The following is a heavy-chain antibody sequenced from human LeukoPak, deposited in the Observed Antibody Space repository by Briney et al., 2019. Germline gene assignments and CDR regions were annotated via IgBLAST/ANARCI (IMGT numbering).Heavy chain of an antibody. V-gene: IGHV1-69*02. Sequence: SSVKVSCQASGGTFSSYTISWVGQARGQGRAWMGKIISILGIANYAQKFQGRVTITADKSTSTAYMELSSLRSEDTAVYYCARGGYSSSWYPFNWFDPWGQGTLVTVSS. CDR3: ARGGYSSSWYPFNWFDP. CDR2: IISILGIA. CDR1: GGTFSSYT. D-gene: IGHD6-13*01. J-gene: IGHJ5*02.